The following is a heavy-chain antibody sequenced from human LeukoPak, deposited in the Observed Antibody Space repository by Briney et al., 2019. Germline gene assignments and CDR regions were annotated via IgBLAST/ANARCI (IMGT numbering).Heavy chain of an antibody. CDR2: ISANNDNT. D-gene: IGHD3-10*01. V-gene: IGHV1-18*01. J-gene: IGHJ4*02. CDR1: GYTFSSYG. CDR3: ARDAITMVRGVSDY. Sequence: ASVKVSCKASGYTFSSYGISWVRQAPGQGLEWMGWISANNDNTNYAQKVQGRITMTTDTSTSTAYMELRSLRSDDTALYYCARDAITMVRGVSDYWGQGTLVTVSS.